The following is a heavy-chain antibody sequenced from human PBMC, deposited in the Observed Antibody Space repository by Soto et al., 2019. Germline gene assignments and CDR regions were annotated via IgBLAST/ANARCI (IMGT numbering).Heavy chain of an antibody. J-gene: IGHJ3*02. CDR2: ISGSGGST. V-gene: IGHV3-23*01. D-gene: IGHD4-17*01. CDR1: GFTFSTYA. Sequence: EAQLLESGGGLVQPGGSLRLSCAASGFTFSTYAMSWVRQAPGKGLEWVSAISGSGGSTYYADSVKGRFTISRDNSINMLYLQMNSLRTEDTAVYYCAHPRGYGVFDAYDIWGQGAIVSVSS. CDR3: AHPRGYGVFDAYDI.